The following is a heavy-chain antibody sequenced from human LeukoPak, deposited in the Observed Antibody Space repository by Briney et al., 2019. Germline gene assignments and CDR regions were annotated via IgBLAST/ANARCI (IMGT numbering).Heavy chain of an antibody. CDR3: ASEDSTVTTSYYFDY. V-gene: IGHV4-34*01. Sequence: PSETLSLTCAVYGGSFSGYYWSWIRQPPGKGLEWIGEINHSGSTNYNPSLKSRVTISVDTSKNQFSLKLSSVTAADTAVYYRASEDSTVTTSYYFDYWGQGTLVTVSS. CDR1: GGSFSGYY. J-gene: IGHJ4*02. D-gene: IGHD4-17*01. CDR2: INHSGST.